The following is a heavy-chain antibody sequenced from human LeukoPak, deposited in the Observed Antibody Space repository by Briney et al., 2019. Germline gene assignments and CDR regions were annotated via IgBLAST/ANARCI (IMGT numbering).Heavy chain of an antibody. CDR2: TYYRSKWYN. J-gene: IGHJ5*01. CDR1: GDSVSSNSAA. Sequence: SQTLSLACAISGDSVSSNSAAWNWIRQSPSRGLEWLGRTYYRSKWYNDYAVSVKSRITINPDTSRNQFSLQLDSVTPEDTAVYYCERDPFVGSDWFDSWGQGTLVTVSS. D-gene: IGHD3-10*01. V-gene: IGHV6-1*01. CDR3: ERDPFVGSDWFDS.